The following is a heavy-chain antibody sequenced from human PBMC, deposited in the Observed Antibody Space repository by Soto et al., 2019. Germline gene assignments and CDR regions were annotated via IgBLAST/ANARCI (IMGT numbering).Heavy chain of an antibody. Sequence: GGSLRLSCAASGFTFISYAMSWVRQAPGKGLEWVSAISGSGGSTYYADSVKGRFTISRDNSKNALYLQMNSLRAEDTAVYYCAKGGVLRFLEWLSHSYGMDVWGQGTTVTVSS. V-gene: IGHV3-23*01. D-gene: IGHD3-3*01. CDR2: ISGSGGST. CDR1: GFTFISYA. J-gene: IGHJ6*02. CDR3: AKGGVLRFLEWLSHSYGMDV.